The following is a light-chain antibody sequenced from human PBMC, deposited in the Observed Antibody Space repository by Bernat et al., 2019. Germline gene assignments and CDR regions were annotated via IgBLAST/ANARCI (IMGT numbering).Light chain of an antibody. CDR3: SSYTSSGTWV. CDR1: SSDIGGYDY. CDR2: HVN. V-gene: IGLV2-14*03. Sequence: QAGPTQLAAVSGSPGQSITISCTGTSSDIGGYDYVSWHQQHPDKAPKLIISHVNNRPSGISNRFSGSKYGNMASLIISGLQAEDEADYYCSSYTSSGTWVFGGGTKVTVL. J-gene: IGLJ3*02.